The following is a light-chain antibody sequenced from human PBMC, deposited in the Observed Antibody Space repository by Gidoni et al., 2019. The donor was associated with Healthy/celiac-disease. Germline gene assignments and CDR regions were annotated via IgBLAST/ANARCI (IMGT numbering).Light chain of an antibody. CDR3: QQSYSTPVA. V-gene: IGKV1-39*01. CDR2: AAS. Sequence: DIQMTQSPSSLSASVGDSVTITCRASQSISSYLNWYQQKPGKAPKLLSYAASSLQSGVPSRFSGSGSGTDFTLTISSLQPEDFATYYCQQSYSTPVAFXXXTKVEIK. CDR1: QSISSY. J-gene: IGKJ1*01.